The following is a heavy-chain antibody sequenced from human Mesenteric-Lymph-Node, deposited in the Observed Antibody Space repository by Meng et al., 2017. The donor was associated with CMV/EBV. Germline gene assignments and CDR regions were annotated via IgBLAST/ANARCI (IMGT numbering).Heavy chain of an antibody. CDR1: GFTFSSYT. V-gene: IGHV3-30-3*01. J-gene: IGHJ4*02. CDR2: ISFDGSNK. Sequence: GESLKISCAASGFTFSSYTMHWVRQAPGKGLEWVALISFDGSNKYYADSVKGRFTVSRDNSKNTLYLQMNSLRAEDTAVYYCARVYVAFLEWLSLDYWGQGTLVTVSS. CDR3: ARVYVAFLEWLSLDY. D-gene: IGHD3-3*02.